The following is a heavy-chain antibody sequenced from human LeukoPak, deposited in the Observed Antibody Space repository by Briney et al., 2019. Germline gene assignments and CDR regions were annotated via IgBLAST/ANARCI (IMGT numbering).Heavy chain of an antibody. CDR3: AKSGLSKFDY. V-gene: IGHV3-21*04. D-gene: IGHD3-10*01. Sequence: PGGSLRLSCAASGFTFSNYSMNWVRQAPGKGLEWVSSISSSSSYIYYADSVKGRFTISRDNSKNTLYLQMNSLRAEDTAVYYCAKSGLSKFDYWGQGTLVTVSS. CDR1: GFTFSNYS. J-gene: IGHJ4*02. CDR2: ISSSSSYI.